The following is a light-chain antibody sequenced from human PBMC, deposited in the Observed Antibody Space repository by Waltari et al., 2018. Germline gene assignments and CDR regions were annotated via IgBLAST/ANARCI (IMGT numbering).Light chain of an antibody. CDR3: SSYTGSITLV. J-gene: IGLJ1*01. CDR1: GSDVGGYNY. Sequence: QSALTQPASVSGSPGQSITISCTGTGSDVGGYNYVSWYQQHPGKAPKLMIYDVINRPSGVSHRFSGSKPGNTASLTISGLQADDEADYYCSSYTGSITLVFGSGTKVTVL. CDR2: DVI. V-gene: IGLV2-14*03.